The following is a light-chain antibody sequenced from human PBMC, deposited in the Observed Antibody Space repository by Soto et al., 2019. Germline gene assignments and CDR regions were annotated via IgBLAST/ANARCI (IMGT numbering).Light chain of an antibody. CDR1: QSVSSSY. Sequence: EIVLTQSPATLSLSPGERATLSCGASQSVSSSYLAWYQQKPGLAPRLFIYDASIRETGIPDRFSCSGAGTEFTLTISRLEPEDFEVDDCQQYGSSTLTFGGGTKVDIK. J-gene: IGKJ4*01. CDR2: DAS. V-gene: IGKV3D-20*01. CDR3: QQYGSSTLT.